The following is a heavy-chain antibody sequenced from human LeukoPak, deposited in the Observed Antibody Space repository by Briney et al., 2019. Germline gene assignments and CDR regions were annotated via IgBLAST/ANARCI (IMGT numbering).Heavy chain of an antibody. D-gene: IGHD4-17*01. V-gene: IGHV1-46*01. CDR2: INPSDGST. Sequence: ASVKVSCKASGDSLTKYYIHWVRQAPGQGLEWMGIINPSDGSTTYTQKFQGRVTITADKSTSTAYMELSSLRSEDTAVYYCARDGGTTVTTNLNWGQGTLVTVSS. CDR1: GDSLTKYY. J-gene: IGHJ4*02. CDR3: ARDGGTTVTTNLN.